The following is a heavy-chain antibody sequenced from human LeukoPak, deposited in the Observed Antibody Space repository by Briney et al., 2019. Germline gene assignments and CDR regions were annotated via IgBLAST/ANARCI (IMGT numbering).Heavy chain of an antibody. D-gene: IGHD6-25*01. CDR1: GFTFSSYS. V-gene: IGHV3-48*04. CDR2: ISSSSTI. Sequence: PGGSLRLSCAASGFTFSSYSMNWVRQAPGKGLEWVSYISSSSTIYYADSVKGRFTISRDNAKNSLYLQMNSLRAEDTAVYYCARSGAGSAPPFDYWGQGTLVTVSS. CDR3: ARSGAGSAPPFDY. J-gene: IGHJ4*02.